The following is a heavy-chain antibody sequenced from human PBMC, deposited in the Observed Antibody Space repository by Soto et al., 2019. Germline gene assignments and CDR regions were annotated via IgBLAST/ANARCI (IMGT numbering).Heavy chain of an antibody. CDR2: ISGSGGST. CDR3: AKDRHGGSGSYGVNWFDP. CDR1: GFTFSSYA. J-gene: IGHJ5*02. D-gene: IGHD3-10*01. V-gene: IGHV3-23*01. Sequence: GGSLRLSCAASGFTFSSYAMSWVRQAPGKGLEWVSAISGSGGSTYYADSVKGRFTISRDNSKNTLYLQMNSLRAEDTAVYYCAKDRHGGSGSYGVNWFDPWGQGTLVTVSS.